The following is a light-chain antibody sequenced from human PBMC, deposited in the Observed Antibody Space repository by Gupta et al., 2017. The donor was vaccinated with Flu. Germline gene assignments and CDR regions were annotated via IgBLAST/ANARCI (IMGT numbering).Light chain of an antibody. Sequence: QSALTQPPSVSGSPGQSVPISCTGTSSDVGTYNRVSWYQQSPGTAPKLMIYEVGRRPSGVPDRFSGSKSGNTASLTISGLQGEDEADYYCSSYTSSYTYVFGTGTKVTVL. CDR2: EVG. J-gene: IGLJ1*01. V-gene: IGLV2-18*02. CDR1: SSDVGTYNR. CDR3: SSYTSSYTYV.